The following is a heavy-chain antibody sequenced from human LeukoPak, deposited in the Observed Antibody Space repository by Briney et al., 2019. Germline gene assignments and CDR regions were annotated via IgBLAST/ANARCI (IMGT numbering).Heavy chain of an antibody. CDR2: ISSSSSYI. D-gene: IGHD4-17*01. CDR3: ARSAARDYGRSRTYYYYYMDV. Sequence: GGSLRLSCAASGFTFSSYSMNWVRQAPGKGLEWVSSISSSSSYIYYADSVKGRFTISRDNAKNSLYLQMNSLRAEDTAVYYCARSAARDYGRSRTYYYYYMDVWGKGTTVTVSS. V-gene: IGHV3-21*01. J-gene: IGHJ6*03. CDR1: GFTFSSYS.